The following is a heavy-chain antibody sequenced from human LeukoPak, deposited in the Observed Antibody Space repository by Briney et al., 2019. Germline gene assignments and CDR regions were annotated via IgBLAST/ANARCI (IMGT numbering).Heavy chain of an antibody. J-gene: IGHJ3*01. CDR1: GGTFSSYA. Sequence: SVKVSFKASGGTFSSYAISWVRQAPGQGLEWMGGIIPIFGTAKYAQKFQGRVTITADEATSTAYMELSSLRSEDTAVYYCATTYYYDRWGRAFDVWGQGTMVTVSS. CDR3: ATTYYYDRWGRAFDV. V-gene: IGHV1-69*01. D-gene: IGHD3-22*01. CDR2: IIPIFGTA.